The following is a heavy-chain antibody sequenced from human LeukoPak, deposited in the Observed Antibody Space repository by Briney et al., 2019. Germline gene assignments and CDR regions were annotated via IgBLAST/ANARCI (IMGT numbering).Heavy chain of an antibody. D-gene: IGHD6-19*01. CDR3: ARDSKAVAGVLPADY. CDR1: GYTFTDYY. V-gene: IGHV1-2*02. Sequence: ASVKVSCKASGYTFTDYYIHRVRQAPGQGLEWMGWINPNSGGTNYAQKFQGRVTMTRDTSISTVYMELSRLRSDDTAVCYCARDSKAVAGVLPADYWGQGTLVTVSS. J-gene: IGHJ4*02. CDR2: INPNSGGT.